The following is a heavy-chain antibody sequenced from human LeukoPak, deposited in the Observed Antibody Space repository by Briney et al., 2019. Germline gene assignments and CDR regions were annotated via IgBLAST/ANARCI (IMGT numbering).Heavy chain of an antibody. Sequence: PGGSLRLSCAASGFTFSSYAMSWVGQAPGKGLEWVSAISAGSSTYYADSVKGRFTISRDNSKNTLYLQMNSLRAEDTAVYYCAKGGSTSPNGINDYWGQGTLVTVSS. J-gene: IGHJ4*02. CDR3: AKGGSTSPNGINDY. CDR1: GFTFSSYA. CDR2: ISAGSST. V-gene: IGHV3-23*01. D-gene: IGHD2-2*01.